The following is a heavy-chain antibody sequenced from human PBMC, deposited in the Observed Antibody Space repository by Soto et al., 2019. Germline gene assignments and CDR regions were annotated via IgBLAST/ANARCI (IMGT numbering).Heavy chain of an antibody. D-gene: IGHD3-3*01. CDR3: GSLSGLGFFGMEK. Sequence: ASVKVSCKTSGGMLSNFALTWLRQAPGQGLEWRGGFIPLFGPANYARKFQGRLTILADEFAGIVNMEMSSRTAEDTAVHYYGSLSGLGFFGMEKGGRGTLVTVSS. CDR2: FIPLFGPA. V-gene: IGHV1-69*13. CDR1: GGMLSNFA. J-gene: IGHJ4*02.